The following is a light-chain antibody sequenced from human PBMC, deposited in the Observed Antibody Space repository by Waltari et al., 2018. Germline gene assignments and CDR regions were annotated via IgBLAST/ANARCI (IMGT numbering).Light chain of an antibody. CDR3: AAWDDSLHGHWV. J-gene: IGLJ3*02. Sequence: QSVLTQPPSASGTPGQRVTISCSGSASNIGGNVVNWYQQPPGKAPKLLIYRSDPRPSGVPDRFSGSKSGTSASLAISGLLSDDEADYYCAAWDDSLHGHWVFGGGTKVTVL. V-gene: IGLV1-44*01. CDR2: RSD. CDR1: ASNIGGNV.